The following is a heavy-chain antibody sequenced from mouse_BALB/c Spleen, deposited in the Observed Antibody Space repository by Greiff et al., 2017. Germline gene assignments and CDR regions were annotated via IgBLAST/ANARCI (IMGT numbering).Heavy chain of an antibody. CDR1: GYAFSSSW. CDR2: IYPGDGDT. J-gene: IGHJ4*01. Sequence: VQLQQSGPELVKPGASVKISCKASGYAFSSSWMNWVKQRPGQGLEWIGRIYPGDGDTNYNGKFKGKATLTADKSSSTAYMQLSSLTSVDSAVYFCARDGARDAMDYWGQGTSVTVSS. CDR3: ARDGARDAMDY. D-gene: IGHD1-2*01. V-gene: IGHV1-82*01.